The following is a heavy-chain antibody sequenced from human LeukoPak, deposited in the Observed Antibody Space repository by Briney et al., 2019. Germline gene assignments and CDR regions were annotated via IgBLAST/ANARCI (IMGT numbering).Heavy chain of an antibody. CDR1: GYTFTSYA. D-gene: IGHD6-13*01. J-gene: IGHJ6*02. Sequence: ASVKVSCKASGYTFTSYAMHWVRQAPGQRLEWMGWINAGNGNTKYSRKFQGRVTITRDTSASTAYMELSSLRSEDTAVYYCAREKEQQLAPGYYYGMDVWGQGTTVTVSS. CDR3: AREKEQQLAPGYYYGMDV. CDR2: INAGNGNT. V-gene: IGHV1-3*01.